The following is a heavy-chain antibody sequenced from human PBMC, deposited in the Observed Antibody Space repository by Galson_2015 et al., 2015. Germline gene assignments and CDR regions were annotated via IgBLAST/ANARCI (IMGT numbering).Heavy chain of an antibody. Sequence: AVIWYDGSNKYYADSVKGRFTISRDNSKNTLYLQMNSLRAEDTAVYYCAFNAGQVYWGQGTLVTVSS. V-gene: IGHV3-33*01. CDR2: IWYDGSNK. D-gene: IGHD1-14*01. CDR3: AFNAGQVY. J-gene: IGHJ4*02.